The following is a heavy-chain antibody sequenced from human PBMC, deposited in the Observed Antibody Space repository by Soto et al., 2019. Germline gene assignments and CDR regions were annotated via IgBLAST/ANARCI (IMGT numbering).Heavy chain of an antibody. D-gene: IGHD2-2*02. CDR3: AKGLRVVVPAAIGEYFQH. CDR2: ISGSGGST. Sequence: EVQLLESGGGLVQPGGSLRLSCAASGFTFSSYAMSWVRQAPGKGLEWVSAISGSGGSTYYADSVKGRFTISRDNSKNTLYLQMNSLRAEDTAVYYCAKGLRVVVPAAIGEYFQHWREGTLVTVSS. J-gene: IGHJ1*01. CDR1: GFTFSSYA. V-gene: IGHV3-23*01.